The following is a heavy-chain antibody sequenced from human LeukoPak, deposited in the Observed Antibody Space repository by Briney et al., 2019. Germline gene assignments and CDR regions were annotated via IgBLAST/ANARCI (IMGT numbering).Heavy chain of an antibody. V-gene: IGHV3-23*01. J-gene: IGHJ6*02. Sequence: GGSLRLSCAAPGFTLNNYSMSGVRHPPRKGLEGVSVLSGSSFSTYCADSGRSRFTIYRHNSKKTMYLQMSSLRGADTAVYYCAKDLEVAGRSYYYYNLDVWGHGTTVTVSS. CDR3: AKDLEVAGRSYYYYNLDV. D-gene: IGHD6-19*01. CDR2: LSGSSFST. CDR1: GFTLNNYS.